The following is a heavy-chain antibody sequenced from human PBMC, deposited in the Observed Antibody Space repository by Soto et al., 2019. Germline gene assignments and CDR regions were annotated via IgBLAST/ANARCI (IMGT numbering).Heavy chain of an antibody. D-gene: IGHD3-10*01. V-gene: IGHV4-34*01. CDR3: ARNYYGSGSYLH. Sequence: SETLSLTCAVYGGSFSGYYWSWIRQPPGKGLEWIGEINHSGSTNYNPSLKSRVTVSVDTSKNQFSLKLSSATAADTAVYYCARNYYGSGSYLHWGQGTLVT. CDR1: GGSFSGYY. J-gene: IGHJ4*02. CDR2: INHSGST.